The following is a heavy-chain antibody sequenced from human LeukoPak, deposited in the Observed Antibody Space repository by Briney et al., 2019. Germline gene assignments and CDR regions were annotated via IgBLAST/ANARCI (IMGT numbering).Heavy chain of an antibody. J-gene: IGHJ6*03. D-gene: IGHD2-2*02. CDR1: GGSLSSSSYY. Sequence: SETLSLTCTVSGGSLSSSSYYWGWIRQPPGKGLGWIGSIYYSGITYYNPSLKSRVTISVDTSKNQFSLKLTSVTAADTAVYYCARLGGAIYFYYMDVWGKGTTVTISS. CDR2: IYYSGIT. V-gene: IGHV4-39*01. CDR3: ARLGGAIYFYYMDV.